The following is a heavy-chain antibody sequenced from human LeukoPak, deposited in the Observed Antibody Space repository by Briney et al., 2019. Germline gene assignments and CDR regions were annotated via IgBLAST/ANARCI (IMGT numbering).Heavy chain of an antibody. CDR3: ARGPRIAAAGHFDY. V-gene: IGHV4-59*12. D-gene: IGHD6-13*01. CDR2: IYYSGST. J-gene: IGHJ4*02. Sequence: PSETLSLTCTVSGGSISSYYWSWIRQPPGKGLEWIGYIYYSGSTNYNPSLKSRVTISVDTSKNQFSLKLSSVTAADTAVYYCARGPRIAAAGHFDYWGQGTLVTVSS. CDR1: GGSISSYY.